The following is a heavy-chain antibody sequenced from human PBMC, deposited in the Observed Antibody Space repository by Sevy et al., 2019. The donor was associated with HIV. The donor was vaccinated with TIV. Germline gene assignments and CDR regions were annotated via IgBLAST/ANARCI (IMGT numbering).Heavy chain of an antibody. CDR1: GYTFTGYY. J-gene: IGHJ6*02. Sequence: ASVKVSCKASGYTFTGYYMHWVRQAPGQGLEWMGRINPNSGGTNYAQKFQGRVTMTRDTSISTAYMELSSLRSDYTAVYYCAGYSSGWYGAVYYGMDVWGQGTTVTVSS. V-gene: IGHV1-2*06. CDR2: INPNSGGT. CDR3: AGYSSGWYGAVYYGMDV. D-gene: IGHD6-19*01.